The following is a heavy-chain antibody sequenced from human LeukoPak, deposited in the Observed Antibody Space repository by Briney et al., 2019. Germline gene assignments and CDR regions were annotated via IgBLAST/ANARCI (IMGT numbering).Heavy chain of an antibody. CDR3: AKAMHYYDSSGYYYAFDI. CDR1: GFTFSSSA. V-gene: IGHV3-23*01. CDR2: ISGSGVTT. D-gene: IGHD3-22*01. Sequence: GRSLRLSCAASGFTFSSSAMGWVRQAPGKGLEWVSGISGSGVTTYYADSVKGRFTVSRDISKNTLYLQMNSLRAEDTAVYYCAKAMHYYDSSGYYYAFDIWGQGTMVTVSS. J-gene: IGHJ3*02.